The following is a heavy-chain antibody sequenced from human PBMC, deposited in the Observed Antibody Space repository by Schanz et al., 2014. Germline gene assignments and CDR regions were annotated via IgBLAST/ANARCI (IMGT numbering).Heavy chain of an antibody. Sequence: QVQLQESGPGLVKPSETLSLTCTVSGGSMAGYYWSFIRQPPGKGLEWIGYFYYTGSFNYNPSLKSRATISMDTSKNQFSLKLSSVTAADTAVYYCAREVTGGVTGQWVGNWFDPWGQGALVTVSS. J-gene: IGHJ5*02. V-gene: IGHV4-59*01. CDR1: GGSMAGYY. D-gene: IGHD1-20*01. CDR2: FYYTGSF. CDR3: AREVTGGVTGQWVGNWFDP.